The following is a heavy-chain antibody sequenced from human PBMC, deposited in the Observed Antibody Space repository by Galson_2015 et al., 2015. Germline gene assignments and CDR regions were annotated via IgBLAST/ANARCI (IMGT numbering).Heavy chain of an antibody. CDR3: ATVTKTLRYFDS. CDR2: IYSGGST. Sequence: ASGFTVSTNYMTWVRQAPGKGLEWLSIIYSGGSTYYADSVKGRFAISRDNSKNTLDLQMNSLRAEDTAVYYCATVTKTLRYFDSWGQGTLVTVSS. V-gene: IGHV3-53*01. D-gene: IGHD3-9*01. CDR1: GFTVSTNY. J-gene: IGHJ4*02.